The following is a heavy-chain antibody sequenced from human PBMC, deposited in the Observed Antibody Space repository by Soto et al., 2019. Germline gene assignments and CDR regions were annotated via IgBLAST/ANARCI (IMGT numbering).Heavy chain of an antibody. CDR1: GFTVSSKY. J-gene: IGHJ6*04. CDR3: ARDDVLCDGGRCYGIPLDV. V-gene: IGHV3-66*01. D-gene: IGHD2-15*01. Sequence: GGSLRLSCAASGFTVSSKYMTWVRQATGKGLEWVSLIQSGGTTYYADSVKGRFTVSRDTSENTLHLQMDSLRVEDTAVYYCARDDVLCDGGRCYGIPLDVWGEGTTVTVSS. CDR2: IQSGGTT.